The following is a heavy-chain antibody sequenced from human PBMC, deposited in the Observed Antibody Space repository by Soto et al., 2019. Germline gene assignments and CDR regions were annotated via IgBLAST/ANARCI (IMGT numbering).Heavy chain of an antibody. CDR3: AKAGDFYDSSGLDY. V-gene: IGHV3-23*01. J-gene: IGHJ4*02. D-gene: IGHD3-22*01. CDR2: ISGSGGST. CDR1: GFTFSSYA. Sequence: GGSLRLSCAVSGFTFSSYAMTWVRQAPGKGLEWVSTISGSGGSTHYADSVKGRFTISRDNSKNTLFLQMNSLRAEDTAVYYCAKAGDFYDSSGLDYWGQGTLVTVSS.